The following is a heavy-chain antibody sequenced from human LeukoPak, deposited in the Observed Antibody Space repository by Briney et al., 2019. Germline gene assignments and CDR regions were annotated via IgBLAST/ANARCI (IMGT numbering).Heavy chain of an antibody. Sequence: GGSLRLSCAASGFTFSDYGMHWVRQAPGKGLEWVAVIANDGRDKKYADSVRGRFTISRDNSKNTVYLQMNSLRAEDTAVFYCVKDMKIKAAGYYFDYWGQGTLVTVSS. D-gene: IGHD6-13*01. J-gene: IGHJ4*02. CDR1: GFTFSDYG. CDR3: VKDMKIKAAGYYFDY. V-gene: IGHV3-30*18. CDR2: IANDGRDK.